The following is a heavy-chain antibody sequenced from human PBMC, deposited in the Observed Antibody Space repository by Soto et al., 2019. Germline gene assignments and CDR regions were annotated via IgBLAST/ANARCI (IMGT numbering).Heavy chain of an antibody. D-gene: IGHD3-3*01. CDR2: IYYSGST. V-gene: IGHV4-39*01. J-gene: IGHJ3*02. CDR1: WGYIRNSGYY. Sequence: FETLSLPKTVSWGYIRNSGYYRGRKRQPPGKGLDWIGSIYYSGSTYYNPSLKSRVTISVDTSKNQFSLKLSSVTAADTAVYYCARSRRHYDFWSGPEHDAFDIWGQGTMVTVSS. CDR3: ARSRRHYDFWSGPEHDAFDI.